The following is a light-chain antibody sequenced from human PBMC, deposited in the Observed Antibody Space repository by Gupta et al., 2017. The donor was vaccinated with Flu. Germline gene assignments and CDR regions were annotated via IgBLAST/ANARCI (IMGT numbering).Light chain of an antibody. CDR1: QSVSNF. Sequence: GERATLSCRASQSVSNFLGWYQQKPGQAPMLLIYDATIRATGIPARFSGSGSGTDFTLTISSLEPEDFVVYYCLQRSDWPITFGQGTRLEIK. J-gene: IGKJ5*01. CDR3: LQRSDWPIT. V-gene: IGKV3-11*01. CDR2: DAT.